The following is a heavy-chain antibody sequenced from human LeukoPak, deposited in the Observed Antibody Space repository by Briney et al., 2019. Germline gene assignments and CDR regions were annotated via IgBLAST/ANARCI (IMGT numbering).Heavy chain of an antibody. CDR3: ARGLVEDQIHIHMDV. Sequence: ASVKVSCKASGYTFTSYGLSWMRQTPGQRPVWMGRINPNTGVTNFAADFQDRVTMTRDTSITTAYMELSSLRSDDTAIYYCARGLVEDQIHIHMDVWGKGTTVIVSS. CDR2: INPNTGVT. V-gene: IGHV1-2*06. CDR1: GYTFTSYG. D-gene: IGHD2-2*01. J-gene: IGHJ6*03.